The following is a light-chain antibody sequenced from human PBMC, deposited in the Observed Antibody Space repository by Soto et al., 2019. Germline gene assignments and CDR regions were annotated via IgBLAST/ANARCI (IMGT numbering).Light chain of an antibody. CDR1: QSIRRW. CDR2: KAS. CDR3: QQSEAFSYT. Sequence: DIQMTQSPSTLSASVGDSVTITCRASQSIRRWLAWYQLKPGKAPKLLIHKASDLESGVPSRFSGSGSGTDSPPTISTLLPEVFASYFGQQSEAFSYTFGHGPKREI. J-gene: IGKJ2*01. V-gene: IGKV1-5*03.